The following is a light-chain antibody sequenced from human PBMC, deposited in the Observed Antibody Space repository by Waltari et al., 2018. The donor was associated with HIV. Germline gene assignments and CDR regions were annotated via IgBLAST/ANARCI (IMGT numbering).Light chain of an antibody. Sequence: QSVLTQPPSVSAAPGQKVTISCSGSSSNIGNNYVSWYQQLPGTAPKLLIYDNNTRPSVIPDRCSGSKSGTSATLGITGLQTGDEADYYCGTWDSSLSAGVFGTGTKVTVL. CDR2: DNN. CDR3: GTWDSSLSAGV. V-gene: IGLV1-51*01. J-gene: IGLJ1*01. CDR1: SSNIGNNY.